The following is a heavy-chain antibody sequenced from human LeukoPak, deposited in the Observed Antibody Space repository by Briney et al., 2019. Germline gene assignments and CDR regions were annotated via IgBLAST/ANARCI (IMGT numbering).Heavy chain of an antibody. Sequence: SETQCLSCAVSGVSISSFYWSWVRQPPGKGLEWIVYIHTSGDTSYNPSLKSGVTISEDSSKKQFSLRLGSLTPARTAVYYCGTSPKVTYFDYWGQGTLVTVSS. CDR2: IHTSGDT. CDR3: GTSPKVTYFDY. CDR1: GVSISSFY. V-gene: IGHV4-4*09. J-gene: IGHJ4*02.